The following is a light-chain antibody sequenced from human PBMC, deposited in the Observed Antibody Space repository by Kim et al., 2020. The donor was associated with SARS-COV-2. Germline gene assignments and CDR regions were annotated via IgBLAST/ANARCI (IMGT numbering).Light chain of an antibody. CDR1: QGISSY. V-gene: IGKV1-17*03. CDR2: AAS. Sequence: SASVGDRVTITWRSSQGISSYLAWFQQKPGEVPKRLIYAASSLQSGVPSRFSGSGSGTEFTLTISSLQPEDFATYCCLQHNSYPYTFGQGTKLEI. J-gene: IGKJ2*01. CDR3: LQHNSYPYT.